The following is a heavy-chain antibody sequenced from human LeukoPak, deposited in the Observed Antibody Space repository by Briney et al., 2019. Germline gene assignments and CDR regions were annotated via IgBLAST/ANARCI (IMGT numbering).Heavy chain of an antibody. CDR2: ISAYNGNT. Sequence: ASVKVSCKASGYTFSEYGISWVRQAPGQGLEWMGWISAYNGNTNYAQKLQGRVTMTTDTSTSTAYMELRSLRSDDTAVYYCARFYYGSGSYEMSSPLTRYYYYYYMDVWGKGTTVTISS. CDR1: GYTFSEYG. CDR3: ARFYYGSGSYEMSSPLTRYYYYYYMDV. V-gene: IGHV1-18*01. D-gene: IGHD3-10*01. J-gene: IGHJ6*03.